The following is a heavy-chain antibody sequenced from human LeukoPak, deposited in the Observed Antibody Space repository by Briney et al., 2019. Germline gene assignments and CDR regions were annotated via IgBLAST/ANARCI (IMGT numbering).Heavy chain of an antibody. V-gene: IGHV1-2*02. CDR2: INPNTGDT. J-gene: IGHJ3*02. D-gene: IGHD3-3*01. CDR3: ARDLEWLYPGGAFDI. Sequence: ASVKVSCKASGYTFTGYYIHWVRQAPGQGLEWMGWINPNTGDTNYAQKFQGRVTMTRDTSISTAYMELTRLRSDDTAVYYCARDLEWLYPGGAFDIWGQGTMVTVSS. CDR1: GYTFTGYY.